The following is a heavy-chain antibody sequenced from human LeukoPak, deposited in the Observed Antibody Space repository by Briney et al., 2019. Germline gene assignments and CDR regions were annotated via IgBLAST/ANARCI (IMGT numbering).Heavy chain of an antibody. CDR1: GFTFSSYA. CDR2: ISGSGGST. CDR3: ARGSGALPSAFDL. J-gene: IGHJ3*01. V-gene: IGHV3-23*01. D-gene: IGHD2-15*01. Sequence: GGSLRLSCAASGFTFSSYAMSWVRQAPGKGLEWVSAISGSGGSTYYADSVKGRFTISRDNSKNTLYLQMGNLRTEDMAVYYCARGSGALPSAFDLWGQGTVVTVSS.